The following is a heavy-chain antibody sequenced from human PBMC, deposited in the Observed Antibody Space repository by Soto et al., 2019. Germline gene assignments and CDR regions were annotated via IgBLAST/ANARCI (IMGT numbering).Heavy chain of an antibody. CDR2: IYYSGGT. CDR3: LLQLGWPPMARPVDY. J-gene: IGHJ4*02. D-gene: IGHD7-27*01. Sequence: SETLSLTCTVSGGSISSSSYYWGWIRQPPGKGLEWIGSIYYSGGTYYNPSLKSRVTISVDTSKNQFSLKLSSVTAADTAVYYCLLQLGWPPMARPVDYWGQGTLVTVSS. V-gene: IGHV4-39*01. CDR1: GGSISSSSYY.